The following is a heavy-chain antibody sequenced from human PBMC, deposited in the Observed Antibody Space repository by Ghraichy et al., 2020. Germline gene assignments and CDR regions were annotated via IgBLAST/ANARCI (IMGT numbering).Heavy chain of an antibody. CDR2: ISSNGGST. CDR1: GFTFSSYA. J-gene: IGHJ4*02. D-gene: IGHD2-15*01. Sequence: GGSLRLSCSASGFTFSSYAMHWVRQAPGKGLEYVSAISSNGGSTYYADSVKGRFTISRDNSKNTLYLQMSSLRAEDTAVYYCVKEGYGCSGGSCYSVFDYWGQGTLVTVSS. V-gene: IGHV3-64D*06. CDR3: VKEGYGCSGGSCYSVFDY.